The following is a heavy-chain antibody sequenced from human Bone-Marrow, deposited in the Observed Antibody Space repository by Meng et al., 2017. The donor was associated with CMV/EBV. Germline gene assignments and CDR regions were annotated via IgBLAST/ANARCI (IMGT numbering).Heavy chain of an antibody. CDR3: ARISGSYADAFDI. V-gene: IGHV1-69*08. CDR1: GGSFSTYS. J-gene: IGHJ3*02. D-gene: IGHD1-26*01. CDR2: ITPILGTA. Sequence: SVKVSCKASGGSFSTYSISWVRQAPGQGLEWMGRITPILGTANYAQKFQGRVTMTRDTSISTAYMELSRLRSDDTAVYYCARISGSYADAFDIWGQGTMVTVSS.